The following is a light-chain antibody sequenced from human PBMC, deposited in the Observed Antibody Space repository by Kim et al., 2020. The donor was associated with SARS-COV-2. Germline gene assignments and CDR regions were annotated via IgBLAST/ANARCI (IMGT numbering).Light chain of an antibody. J-gene: IGKJ1*01. Sequence: DIQMTQSPSSLSASVGDRVTISCRASQTISKYLNWYQHKPGKAPKLLIYAASTLQSGVPSRFSGSGSGTDFTLTISSLQPEDSATYYCQQSYSTLWTFGQGTKVDIK. CDR2: AAS. CDR3: QQSYSTLWT. V-gene: IGKV1-39*01. CDR1: QTISKY.